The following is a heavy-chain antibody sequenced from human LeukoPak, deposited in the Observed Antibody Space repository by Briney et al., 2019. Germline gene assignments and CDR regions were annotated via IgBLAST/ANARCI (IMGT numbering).Heavy chain of an antibody. CDR1: GFTFSSYS. V-gene: IGHV3-48*02. J-gene: IGHJ6*02. Sequence: PGGSLRLSCAASGFTFSSYSMNWVRQAPGKGLEWVSSIGSSSRSIYYADSVKGRFTISRDNAKNSLYLQMSSLRDEDTAVYYCARANGMDVWGQGTTVTVSS. CDR3: ARANGMDV. CDR2: IGSSSRSI.